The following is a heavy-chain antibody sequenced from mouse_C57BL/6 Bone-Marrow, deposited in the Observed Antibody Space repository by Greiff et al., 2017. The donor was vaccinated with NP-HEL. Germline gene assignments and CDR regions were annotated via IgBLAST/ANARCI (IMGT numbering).Heavy chain of an antibody. CDR2: IYPGDGDT. D-gene: IGHD3-2*02. Sequence: QVQLKESGPELVKPGASVKISCKASGYAFSSSWMNWVKQRPGKGLEWIGRIYPGDGDTNYNGKFKGKATLTADKSSSTAYMQLSSLTSEDSAVYVCASPAQATGFAYWGQGTLVTVSA. J-gene: IGHJ3*01. V-gene: IGHV1-82*01. CDR3: ASPAQATGFAY. CDR1: GYAFSSSW.